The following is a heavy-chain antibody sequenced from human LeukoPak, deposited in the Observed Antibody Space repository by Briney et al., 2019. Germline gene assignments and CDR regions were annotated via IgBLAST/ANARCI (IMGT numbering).Heavy chain of an antibody. CDR3: AKGIFAVTTTPFDY. Sequence: GGSLRLSCAASGFTFDDYGMSWVRQAPGKGLEWVSGINWNSGSIGYADSVKGRFTISRDNAKNSLYLQMNSLRAEDMALYYCAKGIFAVTTTPFDYWGQGTLVTVSS. CDR2: INWNSGSI. V-gene: IGHV3-20*04. J-gene: IGHJ4*02. D-gene: IGHD4-11*01. CDR1: GFTFDDYG.